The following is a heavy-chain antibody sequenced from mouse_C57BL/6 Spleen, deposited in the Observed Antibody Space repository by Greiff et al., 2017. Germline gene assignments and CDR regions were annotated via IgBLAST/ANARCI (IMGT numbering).Heavy chain of an antibody. CDR1: GYTFTSYW. J-gene: IGHJ3*01. Sequence: QVQLQQPGAELVRPGSSVKLSCKASGYTFTSYWMDWVKQRPGQGLEWIGNIYPSDSETHYNQKFKDKATLTVDKSSSTAYMQLSSLTSEDSAVYYCARSGDCDEGAWFAYWGQGTLVTVSA. D-gene: IGHD3-1*01. CDR2: IYPSDSET. CDR3: ARSGDCDEGAWFAY. V-gene: IGHV1-61*01.